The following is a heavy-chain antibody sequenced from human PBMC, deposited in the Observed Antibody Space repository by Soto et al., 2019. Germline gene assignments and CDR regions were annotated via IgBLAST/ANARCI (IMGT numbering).Heavy chain of an antibody. Sequence: GGSLRLSCAASGFTFSSSAISWVRPAPGKGLEWVTAVSANGQGIYYADSVRGRFTISRDNSKNTVFLHMDSLSAEDTAVYCCAKDRHYPRDYFHYWGQGTLVTVSS. CDR3: AKDRHYPRDYFHY. D-gene: IGHD3-10*01. CDR1: GFTFSSSA. CDR2: VSANGQGI. V-gene: IGHV3-23*01. J-gene: IGHJ4*02.